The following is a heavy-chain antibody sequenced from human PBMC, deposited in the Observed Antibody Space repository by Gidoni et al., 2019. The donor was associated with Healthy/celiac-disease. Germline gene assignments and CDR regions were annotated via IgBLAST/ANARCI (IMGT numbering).Heavy chain of an antibody. D-gene: IGHD3-9*01. CDR2: IWYDGSNK. CDR3: ARDRSRVYDILTGYFSSYYYGMDV. V-gene: IGHV3-33*01. Sequence: QVQLVESGGGVVQPGRSLRLSCAASGFTFSSYGMHWVRQAPGKGLEWVAVIWYDGSNKYYADSVKGRFTISRDNSKNTLYLQMNSLRAEDTAVYYCARDRSRVYDILTGYFSSYYYGMDVWGQGTTVTVSS. J-gene: IGHJ6*02. CDR1: GFTFSSYG.